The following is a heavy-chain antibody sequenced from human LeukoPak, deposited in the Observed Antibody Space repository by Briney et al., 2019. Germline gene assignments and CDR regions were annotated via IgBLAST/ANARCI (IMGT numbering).Heavy chain of an antibody. D-gene: IGHD5-18*01. CDR2: MNPNSDNA. Sequence: ASVKVSCKASGYTFTSYDINWVRQAPGQGLEWMGWMNPNSDNAGYAQKFQGRVTMTRNPSISTAYMELSSLRSEDTAVYYCARNVRDTGAFDYWGLGTLVTVSS. CDR3: ARNVRDTGAFDY. J-gene: IGHJ4*02. CDR1: GYTFTSYD. V-gene: IGHV1-8*01.